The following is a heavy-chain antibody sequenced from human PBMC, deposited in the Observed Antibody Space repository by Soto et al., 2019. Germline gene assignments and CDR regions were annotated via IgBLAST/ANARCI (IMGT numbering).Heavy chain of an antibody. CDR1: GFTFSSYA. CDR3: ARALEYSSGWYTVDY. Sequence: GGSLRLSCAASGFTFSSYAMHWVRQAPGKGLEWVAVISYDGSNKYYADSVKGRFTISRDNSKNTLYLQMNSLRAEDTAVYYCARALEYSSGWYTVDYWGQGTLVTVSS. V-gene: IGHV3-30-3*01. CDR2: ISYDGSNK. J-gene: IGHJ4*02. D-gene: IGHD6-19*01.